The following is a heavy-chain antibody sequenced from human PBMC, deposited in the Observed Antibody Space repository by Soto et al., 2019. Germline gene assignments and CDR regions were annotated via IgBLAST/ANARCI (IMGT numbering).Heavy chain of an antibody. CDR2: MFHSGRT. CDR3: AKAVKYYDSTGYAAFAV. J-gene: IGHJ3*01. V-gene: IGHV4-59*01. Sequence: SETLSLTCTVSGDSISSYFWTWIRQPSGKALEWIGYMFHSGRTNYNPSLTSRVTMSADTSNNQFSLTLTSVTAADTAVYYCAKAVKYYDSTGYAAFAVWGQGIMVTVSS. CDR1: GDSISSYF. D-gene: IGHD3-22*01.